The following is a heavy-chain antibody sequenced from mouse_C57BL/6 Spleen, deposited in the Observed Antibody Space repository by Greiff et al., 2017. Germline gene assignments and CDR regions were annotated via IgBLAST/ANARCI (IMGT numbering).Heavy chain of an antibody. V-gene: IGHV1-15*01. CDR2: IDPETGGT. CDR1: GYTFTDYE. D-gene: IGHD2-10*02. CDR3: TRPVWGAMDY. J-gene: IGHJ4*01. Sequence: QVQLQQSGAELVRPGASVTLSCKASGYTFTDYEMHWVKQTPVHGLEWIGAIDPETGGTAYNQKFKGKAILTADKSSSTAYMELRSLTSEDSAVYYCTRPVWGAMDYWGQGTSVTVSS.